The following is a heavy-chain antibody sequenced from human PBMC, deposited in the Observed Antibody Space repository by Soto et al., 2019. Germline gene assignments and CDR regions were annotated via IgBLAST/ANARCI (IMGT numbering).Heavy chain of an antibody. Sequence: QVQLVQSGAEVKEPGSSVKVSCKVSGGVFSNYALTWVRQAPGLGLEWVGGIVPVFGTPNYAPKFQDRVTVTADESTRTGYMELSSLTSEDTAMYYCARGERLYYYYYGMDVWGQGSTVTVS. CDR1: GGVFSNYA. J-gene: IGHJ6*02. D-gene: IGHD3-3*01. V-gene: IGHV1-69*01. CDR2: IVPVFGTP. CDR3: ARGERLYYYYYGMDV.